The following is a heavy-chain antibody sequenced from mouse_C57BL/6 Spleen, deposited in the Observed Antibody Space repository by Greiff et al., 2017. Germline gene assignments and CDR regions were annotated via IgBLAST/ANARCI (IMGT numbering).Heavy chain of an antibody. CDR2: INYDGSST. V-gene: IGHV5-16*01. D-gene: IGHD2-1*01. CDR1: GFTFSDYY. J-gene: IGHJ4*01. Sequence: EVQLQESEGGLVQPGSSMKLSCTASGFTFSDYYMAWVRQVPEKGLEWVANINYDGSSTYYLDSLKSRFIISRDNAKNILYLQMSSLKSEDTATYYCARDTGGNYYYAMDYWGQGTSVTVSS. CDR3: ARDTGGNYYYAMDY.